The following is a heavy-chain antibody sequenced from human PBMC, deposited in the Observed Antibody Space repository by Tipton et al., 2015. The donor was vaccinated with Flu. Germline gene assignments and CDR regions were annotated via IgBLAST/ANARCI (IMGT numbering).Heavy chain of an antibody. CDR2: MSPNSGNT. V-gene: IGHV1-8*01. CDR3: ARNPRYCSSTSCYRGGAFDI. D-gene: IGHD2-2*01. CDR1: GYTFTTYD. J-gene: IGHJ3*02. Sequence: QLVQSGAEVKKPGASVRVSCKATGYTFTTYDIYWVRQASGQGLEWMGWMSPNSGNTRLAQRFQGRVTMTRSTSISTAYLDVNSLRSDDTAVYYCARNPRYCSSTSCYRGGAFDIWGQGTMVTVSS.